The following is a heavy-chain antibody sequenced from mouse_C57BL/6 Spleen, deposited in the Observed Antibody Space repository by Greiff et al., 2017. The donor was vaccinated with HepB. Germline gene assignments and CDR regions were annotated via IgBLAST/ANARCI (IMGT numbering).Heavy chain of an antibody. D-gene: IGHD1-1*01. CDR2: INPNYGTT. J-gene: IGHJ4*01. CDR3: ARSFYYYGSSYVAMDY. V-gene: IGHV1-39*01. CDR1: GYSFTDYN. Sequence: EVNLVESGPELVKPGASVKISCKASGYSFTDYNMNWVKQSNGKSLEWIGVINPNYGTTSYNQKFKGKATLTVDQSSSTAYMQLNSLTSEDSAVYYCARSFYYYGSSYVAMDYWGQGTSVTVSS.